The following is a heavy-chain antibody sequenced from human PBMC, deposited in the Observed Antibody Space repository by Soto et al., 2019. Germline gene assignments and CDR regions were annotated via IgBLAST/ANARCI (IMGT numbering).Heavy chain of an antibody. CDR1: GYTFTSYA. V-gene: IGHV1-3*01. CDR2: INAGNGNT. J-gene: IGHJ4*02. D-gene: IGHD1-26*01. Sequence: ASVKVSCKASGYTFTSYAMHWVRQAPGQRLEWMGWINAGNGNTKYSQKFQGRVTITRDTSASTAYMELSSLRSEDTAVYYCARREIQGPIDYWGQGTLVAVSS. CDR3: ARREIQGPIDY.